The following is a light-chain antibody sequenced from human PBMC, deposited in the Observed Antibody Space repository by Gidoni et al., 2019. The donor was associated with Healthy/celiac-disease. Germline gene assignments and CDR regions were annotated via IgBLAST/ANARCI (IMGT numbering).Light chain of an antibody. V-gene: IGLV1-47*01. Sequence: QSVLTQPPSASGTHGQRVTISCSGSSSNIGSNYVYWYQQLPGTAPKLLIYRNNQRPSGVPDRFSGSKSGTSASLAISGLRSEDEADYYCAAWDDSLSPHVVFGGGTKLTVL. CDR3: AAWDDSLSPHVV. CDR1: SSNIGSNY. CDR2: RNN. J-gene: IGLJ2*01.